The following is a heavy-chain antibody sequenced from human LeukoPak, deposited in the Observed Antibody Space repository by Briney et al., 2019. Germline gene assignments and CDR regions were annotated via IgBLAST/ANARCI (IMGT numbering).Heavy chain of an antibody. V-gene: IGHV4-30-4*01. J-gene: IGHJ5*02. CDR3: ARDRGYGVVRWFDP. D-gene: IGHD3-10*01. CDR2: IYYSGST. Sequence: SETLSLTCTVSGGSISSTDYYWSWIRQPPGKGLEWIGYIYYSGSTYYNPSLKSRLTISVDTSKNQFSLKLRSVTAADTAVYYCARDRGYGVVRWFDPWGQGTLFTVSS. CDR1: GGSISSTDYY.